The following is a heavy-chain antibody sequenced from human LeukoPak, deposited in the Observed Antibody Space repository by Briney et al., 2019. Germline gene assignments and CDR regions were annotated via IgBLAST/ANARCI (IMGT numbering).Heavy chain of an antibody. CDR3: ARKWMVRGVFFDY. CDR1: GGSFSGYY. CDR2: INHSGST. J-gene: IGHJ4*02. Sequence: SETLSLTCAVYGGSFSGYYWSWIRQPPGKGLEWIGEINHSGSTNCNPSLKSRVTISVDTSKNQFSLKLSSVTAADTAVYYCARKWMVRGVFFDYWGQGTLVTVSS. D-gene: IGHD3-10*01. V-gene: IGHV4-34*01.